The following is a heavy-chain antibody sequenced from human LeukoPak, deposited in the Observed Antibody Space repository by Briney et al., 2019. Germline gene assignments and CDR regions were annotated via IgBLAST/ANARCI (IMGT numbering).Heavy chain of an antibody. V-gene: IGHV3-23*01. CDR1: GFTSSNYA. D-gene: IGHD6-13*01. CDR2: IIGSTGST. CDR3: AKDRVAAAGTSFDH. J-gene: IGHJ4*02. Sequence: GGSLRLSCAASGFTSSNYAMTWVRQAPGKGLEWVSSIIGSTGSTYYADSVKGRFTISRDISKNTLYLQMNSLRAEDTAIYYCAKDRVAAAGTSFDHWGQGTLVTVSS.